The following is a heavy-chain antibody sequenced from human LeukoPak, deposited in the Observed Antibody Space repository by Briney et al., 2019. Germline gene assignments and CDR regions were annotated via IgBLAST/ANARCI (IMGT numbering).Heavy chain of an antibody. J-gene: IGHJ4*02. CDR2: IYHSGST. Sequence: PSGTLSLTCAVSGGSISSSNWWSWVRQPPGKGLEWIGEIYHSGSTNYNPSLKSRVTISVDKSKNQFSLKLSSVTAADTAVYYCARGSRTGGQYYYDSSGYYFEDYWGQGTLVTVSS. D-gene: IGHD3-22*01. CDR1: GGSISSSNW. V-gene: IGHV4-4*02. CDR3: ARGSRTGGQYYYDSSGYYFEDY.